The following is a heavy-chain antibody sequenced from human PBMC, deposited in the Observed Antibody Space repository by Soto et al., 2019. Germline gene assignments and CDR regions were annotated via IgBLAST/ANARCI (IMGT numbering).Heavy chain of an antibody. CDR2: ISAYNGNT. CDR1: GYTFTSYG. D-gene: IGHD1-7*01. Sequence: GPSVKVSCKASGYTFTSYGISWVRQAPGQGLEWMGWISAYNGNTNYAQKLQGRVTMTTDTSTSTAYMELRSLRSDDTAVYYCARDSHLGVITGTTGSDYWGQGTLVTVSS. CDR3: ARDSHLGVITGTTGSDY. V-gene: IGHV1-18*01. J-gene: IGHJ4*02.